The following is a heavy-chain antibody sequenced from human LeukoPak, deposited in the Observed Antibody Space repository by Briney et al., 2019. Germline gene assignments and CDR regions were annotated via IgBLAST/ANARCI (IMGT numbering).Heavy chain of an antibody. Sequence: GGSLRLSCAASGFTVSGTYMSWVRQAPGKGLEWVSVIFSGGSAYYADSVKGRFTISRDSSRNTLYLQMSSLRTEETAVYYCARGGIAVAGTYYYFDYWGPGTLVTVSS. CDR3: ARGGIAVAGTYYYFDY. CDR2: IFSGGSA. J-gene: IGHJ4*02. D-gene: IGHD6-19*01. CDR1: GFTVSGTY. V-gene: IGHV3-66*01.